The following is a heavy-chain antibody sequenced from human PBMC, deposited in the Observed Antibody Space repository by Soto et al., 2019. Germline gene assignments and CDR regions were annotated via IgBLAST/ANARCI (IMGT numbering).Heavy chain of an antibody. Sequence: VGSLRLSCAASVLVFSSYTMNGVRQAPGKGLERVSYITSSGSATYYADSVKGRFTISRDNAKNSLYLQMTSLRDEDTAVYYCASPFPYYYDSSASYSDFGIWGQGTMVTVSS. D-gene: IGHD3-22*01. CDR1: VLVFSSYT. V-gene: IGHV3-48*02. CDR3: ASPFPYYYDSSASYSDFGI. CDR2: ITSSGSAT. J-gene: IGHJ3*02.